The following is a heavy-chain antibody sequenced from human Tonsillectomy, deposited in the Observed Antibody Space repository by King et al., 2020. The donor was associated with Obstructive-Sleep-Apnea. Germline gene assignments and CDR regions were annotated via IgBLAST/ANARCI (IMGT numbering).Heavy chain of an antibody. V-gene: IGHV1-69*06. CDR2: FIPMRGHA. D-gene: IGHD7-27*01. Sequence: VQLVESGAEVKKSGSSVRVSCKASGGTFSSYAISWVRQAPGQGLEWMGGFIPMRGHAHYAQKFQGRVTSTADKSTSTAYMELSSLRSEDTAVYYCARSVRGKRGTYYYYYGMDVWGQGTTVTVSS. CDR3: ARSVRGKRGTYYYYYGMDV. CDR1: GGTFSSYA. J-gene: IGHJ6*02.